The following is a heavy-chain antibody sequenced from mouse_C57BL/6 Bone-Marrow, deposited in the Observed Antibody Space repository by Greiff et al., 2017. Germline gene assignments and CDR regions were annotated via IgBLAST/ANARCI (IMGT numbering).Heavy chain of an antibody. CDR1: GFTFSDYG. V-gene: IGHV5-17*01. CDR2: ISSGSSTI. CDR3: ARRSSFFDY. Sequence: EVKLQESGGGLVKPGGSLKLSCAASGFTFSDYGMHWVRQAPEKGLEWVAYISSGSSTIYYADTVQGRFTISRDNAKNTLFLQMTSLRSEDTAMYYCARRSSFFDYWGQGTTLTVSS. D-gene: IGHD1-1*01. J-gene: IGHJ2*01.